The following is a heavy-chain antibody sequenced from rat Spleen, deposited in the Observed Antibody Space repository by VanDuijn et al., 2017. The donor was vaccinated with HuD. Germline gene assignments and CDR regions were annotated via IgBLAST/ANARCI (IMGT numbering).Heavy chain of an antibody. J-gene: IGHJ2*01. Sequence: EVQLQESGPGLVKPSQSLSLTCSVTGYSITSNYWGWIRKFPGNRLEWMGYVNSAGSTIYNPSLESRISITRDTSKNQFFLQVNSVTTEDTATYYCARHIALIRGFDYWGQGVMVTVSS. D-gene: IGHD4-3*01. CDR3: ARHIALIRGFDY. CDR2: VNSAGST. V-gene: IGHV3-3*01. CDR1: GYSITSNY.